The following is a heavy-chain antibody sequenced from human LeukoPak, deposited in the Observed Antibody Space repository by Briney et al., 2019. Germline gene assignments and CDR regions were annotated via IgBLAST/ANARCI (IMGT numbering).Heavy chain of an antibody. CDR1: GGSISSYY. J-gene: IGHJ4*02. CDR3: ARDNDYGGNYGLGY. V-gene: IGHV4-59*12. Sequence: PSETLSLTCTVSGGSISSYYWSWIRQPPGKGLEWIGYIYYSGSTNYNPSLKSRVTISVDMSKNQFSLKLSSVTAADTAVYYCARDNDYGGNYGLGYWGQGTLVTVSS. CDR2: IYYSGST. D-gene: IGHD4-23*01.